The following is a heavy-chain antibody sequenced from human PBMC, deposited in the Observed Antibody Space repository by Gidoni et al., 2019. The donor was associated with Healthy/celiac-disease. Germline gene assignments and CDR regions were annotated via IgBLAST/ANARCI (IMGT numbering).Heavy chain of an antibody. Sequence: EVQLVESGGGLVQPGGSLRLSCAASAFTFSSYWMSWVRQAPGKGLEWVANIKQDGSEKYYVDSVKGRFTISRDNAKNSLYLQMNSLRAEDTAVYYCARDKGFAGGHDYWGQGTLVTVSS. V-gene: IGHV3-7*03. CDR2: IKQDGSEK. J-gene: IGHJ4*02. D-gene: IGHD3-10*01. CDR1: AFTFSSYW. CDR3: ARDKGFAGGHDY.